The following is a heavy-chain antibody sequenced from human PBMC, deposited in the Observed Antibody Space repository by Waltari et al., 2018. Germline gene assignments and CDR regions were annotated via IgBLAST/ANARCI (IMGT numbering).Heavy chain of an antibody. CDR3: TRNPGY. Sequence: EVQLVNSGGGLVQPGGSLRLSCAASDFFTDYWLDWVRQGPGRGLFWVSRMKTDVTSITYADSVKRRFTISRDSAKNTYYLQMNSLRAEDTTVYYCTRNPGYWGQGTLVTVSS. CDR2: MKTDVTSI. CDR1: DFFTDYW. V-gene: IGHV3-74*03. J-gene: IGHJ4*02.